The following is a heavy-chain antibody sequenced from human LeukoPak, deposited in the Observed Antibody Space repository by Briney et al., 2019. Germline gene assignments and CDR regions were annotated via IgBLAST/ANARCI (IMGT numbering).Heavy chain of an antibody. CDR2: IIPIFGTA. J-gene: IGHJ4*02. Sequence: SVKVSCKASGGTFSSYAICWVRQAPGQGLEWMGGIIPIFGTANYAQKFQGRVTITADESTSTAYMELSSLRSEDTAVYYCARDCSSDFDWLCYWGQGTLVTVSS. V-gene: IGHV1-69*13. CDR3: ARDCSSDFDWLCY. CDR1: GGTFSSYA. D-gene: IGHD3-9*01.